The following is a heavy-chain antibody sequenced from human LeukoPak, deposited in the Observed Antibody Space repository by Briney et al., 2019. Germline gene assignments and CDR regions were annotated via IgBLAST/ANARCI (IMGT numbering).Heavy chain of an antibody. V-gene: IGHV4-61*01. CDR3: ARDSSGGGNFQH. D-gene: IGHD6-25*01. CDR2: IYYSGST. Sequence: PSETLSLTCTVSGGSVSSGNYYWIWIRQPPGKGLEWIGYIYYSGSTNYNPSLKSRVTISVDTSKNQFSLKLSSVTAADTAVYYCARDSSGGGNFQHWGQGTLVTVSS. J-gene: IGHJ1*01. CDR1: GGSVSSGNYY.